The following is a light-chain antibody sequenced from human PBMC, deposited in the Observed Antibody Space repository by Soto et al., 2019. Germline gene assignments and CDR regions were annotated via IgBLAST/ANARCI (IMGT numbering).Light chain of an antibody. Sequence: SYELTQPPSVSVSPGQTVRITCSGDNLAYKSTCWYQQKPGQSPVLVMFQDNRRPSGIPERFSASNSGDRATLTISETHVSDEADYYCQAWDATTEVFGGGTQLTVL. V-gene: IGLV3-1*01. J-gene: IGLJ2*01. CDR3: QAWDATTEV. CDR2: QDN. CDR1: NLAYKS.